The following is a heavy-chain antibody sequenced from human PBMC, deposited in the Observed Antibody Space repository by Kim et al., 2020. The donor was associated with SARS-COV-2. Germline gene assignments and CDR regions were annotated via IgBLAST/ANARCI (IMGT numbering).Heavy chain of an antibody. V-gene: IGHV3-74*01. CDR1: GFTFSTYW. CDR2: IKNDGRTT. D-gene: IGHD3-16*01. CDR3: AKGGGGVMPADDNWFDP. J-gene: IGHJ5*02. Sequence: GGSLRLSCAASGFTFSTYWMHWVRQAPGKGLVWVSRIKNDGRTTNYADSVKGRLTVTRDNANNALYLQMNSLTAEDTAMYYCAKGGGGVMPADDNWFDPWGQGTLVTVSS.